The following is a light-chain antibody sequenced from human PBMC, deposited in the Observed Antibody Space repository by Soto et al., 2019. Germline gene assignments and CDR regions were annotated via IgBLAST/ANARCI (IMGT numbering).Light chain of an antibody. CDR2: DAS. CDR3: QQLNSYPIT. Sequence: EIVLTQSPATLSLSPGERATLSCRASHSVNSYLAWYQQKPGQAPRLLIYDASKRATDVPARFSGSGSGTEFTLTISSLQSEDFAVYYCQQLNSYPITFGQGTRLEIK. J-gene: IGKJ5*01. V-gene: IGKV3-11*01. CDR1: HSVNSY.